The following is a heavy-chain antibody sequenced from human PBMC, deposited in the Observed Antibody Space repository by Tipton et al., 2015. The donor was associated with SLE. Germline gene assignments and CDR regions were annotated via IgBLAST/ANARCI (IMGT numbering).Heavy chain of an antibody. J-gene: IGHJ4*02. CDR1: GGAFSEYY. V-gene: IGHV4-34*01. D-gene: IGHD2-21*01. Sequence: TLSLTCDVYGGAFSEYYWSWVRQPPGKGLEWIGEISYYGNTNFSPSLKSRVTISLDKSKNQVSLKLSSVTAADTAVYYCASPYCGPNCYGFEYWGQGIRVTVSS. CDR3: ASPYCGPNCYGFEY. CDR2: ISYYGNT.